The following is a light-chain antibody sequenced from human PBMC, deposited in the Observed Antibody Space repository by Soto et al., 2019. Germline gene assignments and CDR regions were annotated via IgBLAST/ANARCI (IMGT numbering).Light chain of an antibody. CDR2: AAS. CDR1: QGISNY. CDR3: QKYNSAPPWT. V-gene: IGKV1-27*01. J-gene: IGKJ1*01. Sequence: DIQMTQSPSSLSASVGDRLTITCRASQGISNYLAWYQQKPEKVPKLLIYAASTLQSGVPSRFSGSGSGTDFTLTISSLQPEDVATYYCQKYNSAPPWTFGQGTKVEIK.